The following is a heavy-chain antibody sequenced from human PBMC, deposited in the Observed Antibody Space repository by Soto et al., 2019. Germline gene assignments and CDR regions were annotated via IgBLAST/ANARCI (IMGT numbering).Heavy chain of an antibody. V-gene: IGHV4-31*03. J-gene: IGHJ5*02. D-gene: IGHD3-22*01. Sequence: SETLSLTCTVSGGSISSGDYYWSWIRQHPGKGLEWIGTIYFSGTTYYNPSLKSRVTISVDTSKSQFSLRLSSVTAADTAVYYCARRDRSGFSYWLDTWGQGTLVTVSS. CDR2: IYFSGTT. CDR1: GGSISSGDYY. CDR3: ARRDRSGFSYWLDT.